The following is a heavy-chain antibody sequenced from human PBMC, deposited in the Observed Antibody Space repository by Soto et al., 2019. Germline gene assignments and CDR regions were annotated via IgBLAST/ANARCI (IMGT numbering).Heavy chain of an antibody. V-gene: IGHV4-59*01. CDR1: GGSICSYY. D-gene: IGHD3-22*01. CDR2: IYYSGST. J-gene: IGHJ3*02. Sequence: QVQLQESGPGLVKPSETLSLTCTVSGGSICSYYWSWIRQPPGKGLEWIGYIYYSGSTNYNPSLKSRVTISVDTSKNQFSLRLSSVIAADTAVYYCARTDYYYDVSGYAPDAFDIWGQGTMVTVSS. CDR3: ARTDYYYDVSGYAPDAFDI.